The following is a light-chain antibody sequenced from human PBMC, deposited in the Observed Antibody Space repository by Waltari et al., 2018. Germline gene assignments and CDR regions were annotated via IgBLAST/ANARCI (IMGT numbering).Light chain of an antibody. CDR1: QTISSW. Sequence: DIQMTQSPSTLSAPVGDRVTITCRASQTISSWLAWYQQKPGKAPKLLIYKASTLESGVPSRFSGSGSGTEFTLIISSLQPDDFATYYCQQYDSNSGVFTFGPGTKVDIK. CDR3: QQYDSNSGVFT. V-gene: IGKV1-5*03. CDR2: KAS. J-gene: IGKJ3*01.